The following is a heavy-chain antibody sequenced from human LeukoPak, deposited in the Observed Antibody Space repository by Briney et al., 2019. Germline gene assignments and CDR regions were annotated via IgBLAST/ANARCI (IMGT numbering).Heavy chain of an antibody. V-gene: IGHV4-4*02. CDR1: GDSINSLDL. J-gene: IGHJ3*02. D-gene: IGHD1-26*01. CDR3: ARAALVGAITRDAFDI. Sequence: PSETLSLTCTVSGDSINSLDLWSWVRQPPGKGLEWIGEMYLSGTTHSNPSVKSRVTISIDKSKNQFFLNLSSVTAADTAVYYCARAALVGAITRDAFDIWGQGTMVTVSS. CDR2: MYLSGTT.